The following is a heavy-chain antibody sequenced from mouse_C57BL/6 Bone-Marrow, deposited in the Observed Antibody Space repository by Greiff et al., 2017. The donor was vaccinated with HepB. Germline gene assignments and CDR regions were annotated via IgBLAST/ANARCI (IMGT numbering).Heavy chain of an antibody. Sequence: VMLVESGPELVKPGASVKISCKASGYAFSSSWMNWVKQRPGKGLEWIGRIYPGDGDTNYNGKFKGKATLTADKSSSTAYMQLSSLTSEDSAVYFCARSPSSYGSSYDTWFAYWGQGTLVTVSA. J-gene: IGHJ3*01. CDR2: IYPGDGDT. D-gene: IGHD1-1*01. V-gene: IGHV1-82*01. CDR3: ARSPSSYGSSYDTWFAY. CDR1: GYAFSSSW.